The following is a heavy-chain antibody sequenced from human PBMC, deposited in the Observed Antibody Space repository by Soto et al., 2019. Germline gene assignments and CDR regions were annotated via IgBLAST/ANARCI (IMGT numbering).Heavy chain of an antibody. D-gene: IGHD4-17*01. CDR1: GFIFSSYP. V-gene: IGHV3-30-3*01. CDR2: ISDDGSTK. CDR3: TRADVTVTLSAFDP. J-gene: IGHJ5*02. Sequence: QVQLVESGGGVVQPGRSLRLSCAASGFIFSSYPMHWVRQAPGKGLEWVAVISDDGSTKYYADSVKGRFTISRDNSKNTLYLQMNSLSADDTAVYYCTRADVTVTLSAFDPWGQGTLVTVSS.